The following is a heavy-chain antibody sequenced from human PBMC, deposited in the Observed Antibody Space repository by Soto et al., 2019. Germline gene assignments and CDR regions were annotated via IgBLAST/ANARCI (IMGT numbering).Heavy chain of an antibody. CDR3: AKDTYYYVFDS. Sequence: QVQLVESGGGVVQPGRSLRLSCAASGFTFSSYGIHWVRQAPGKGLEWVAVISHDGSKTNYADSVKGRFTISRDNSKDTVYLQMNSLRAEDTAVYYCAKDTYYYVFDSWGQGTLVTASS. D-gene: IGHD3-22*01. CDR2: ISHDGSKT. CDR1: GFTFSSYG. J-gene: IGHJ4*02. V-gene: IGHV3-30*18.